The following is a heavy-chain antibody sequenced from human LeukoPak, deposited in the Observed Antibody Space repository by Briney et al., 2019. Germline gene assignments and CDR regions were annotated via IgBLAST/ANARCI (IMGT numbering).Heavy chain of an antibody. V-gene: IGHV3-23*01. J-gene: IGHJ3*02. CDR1: GFTFSSYA. CDR2: ISGSGGST. Sequence: GGSLRLSCAASGFTFSSYAMSWVRQAPGKGLEWVSAISGSGGSTYYADSVKGRFTISRDNSKNTLYLQMNSLRAEDTAVYYCARDQDYDFWSGYPTFGAFDIWGQGTMVTVSS. CDR3: ARDQDYDFWSGYPTFGAFDI. D-gene: IGHD3-3*01.